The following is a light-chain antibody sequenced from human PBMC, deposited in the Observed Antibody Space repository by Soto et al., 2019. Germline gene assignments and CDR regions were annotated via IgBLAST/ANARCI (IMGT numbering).Light chain of an antibody. CDR3: QQFRGT. V-gene: IGKV1-5*01. J-gene: IGKJ1*01. CDR2: DAS. CDR1: QGISNW. Sequence: DIQMTQSPSTLSASVGDRVTITCRASQGISNWLAWYQQKPGKAPKVLIYDASTLDSGVPSRFSGSGSGTEFTLTIRSLQPDDFATYYCQQFRGTFGQGTKVEIE.